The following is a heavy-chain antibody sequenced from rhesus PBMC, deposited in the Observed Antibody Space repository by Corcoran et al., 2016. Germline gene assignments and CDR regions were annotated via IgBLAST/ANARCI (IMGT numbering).Heavy chain of an antibody. CDR2: IYGSSGNT. D-gene: IGHD3-16*01. Sequence: QVQLQESGPGLVKPSETLSLTCAVSGGSISSGYGWSWIRQPPGKGLEWIGYIYGSSGNTYYKPSLKSLVTMSKDTSKNQFSLKLSSVTAADTAVYYCARNGPHSGSYYYVVSPRTGAFDFWGQGLRVTVSS. J-gene: IGHJ3*01. CDR3: ARNGPHSGSYYYVVSPRTGAFDF. V-gene: IGHV4S7*01. CDR1: GGSISSGYG.